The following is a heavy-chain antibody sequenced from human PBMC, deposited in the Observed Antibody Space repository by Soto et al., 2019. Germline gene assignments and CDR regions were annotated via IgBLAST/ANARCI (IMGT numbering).Heavy chain of an antibody. Sequence: QVQLQESGPGLVKPSETLSLTCAVSGDSISSSNWWSWVRQPPGEGLEWIGEIYHSESTNYNPSLKSRVTISLDTSKNQFSLRLRSVTAADTAVYYCARADSSAWYVDYWGQGTLVTVSS. D-gene: IGHD6-19*01. J-gene: IGHJ4*02. CDR2: IYHSEST. CDR3: ARADSSAWYVDY. CDR1: GDSISSSNW. V-gene: IGHV4-4*02.